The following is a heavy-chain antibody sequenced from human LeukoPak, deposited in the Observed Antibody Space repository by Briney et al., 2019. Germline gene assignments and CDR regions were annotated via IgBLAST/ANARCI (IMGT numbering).Heavy chain of an antibody. D-gene: IGHD2-21*02. Sequence: PGGSLRLSCAASGFTFSSYSMNWVRQAPGKGLEWVSYISSSSSYIYYAGSVKGRFTISRDNAKNSLYLQMNSLRAEDTAVYYCARVSAEQVVTAILGRIDYWGQGTLVTVSS. V-gene: IGHV3-21*05. J-gene: IGHJ4*02. CDR2: ISSSSSYI. CDR1: GFTFSSYS. CDR3: ARVSAEQVVTAILGRIDY.